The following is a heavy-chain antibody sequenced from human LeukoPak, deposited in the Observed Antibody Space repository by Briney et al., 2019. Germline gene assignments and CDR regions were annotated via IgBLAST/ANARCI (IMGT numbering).Heavy chain of an antibody. CDR1: GHTLTGYF. J-gene: IGHJ6*03. Sequence: ASVQVSCKASGHTLTGYFMHWVRPAAGQGLEWMGGLNPNSGGTRYEQKFQVRVTMAGEISISTGYMELSRLRSNDPAVYRGAGDGIPARPSRDYYYCYMDVWAKGTSVTVS. D-gene: IGHD6-6*01. V-gene: IGHV1-2*02. CDR2: LNPNSGGT. CDR3: AGDGIPARPSRDYYYCYMDV.